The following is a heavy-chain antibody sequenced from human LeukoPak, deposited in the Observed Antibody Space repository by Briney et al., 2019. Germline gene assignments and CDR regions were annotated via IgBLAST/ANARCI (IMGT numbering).Heavy chain of an antibody. J-gene: IGHJ6*03. CDR1: GGSISSYY. CDR2: IYTSGST. D-gene: IGHD3-10*01. V-gene: IGHV4-4*07. Sequence: PSETRSLTCTVSGGSISSYYWSWIRQPAGKGLEWIGRIYTSGSTNYNPSLKSRVTMSVDTSKNQFSLKLSSVTAADTAVYYCARDFGSGYYYYYMDVWGKGTTVTVSS. CDR3: ARDFGSGYYYYYMDV.